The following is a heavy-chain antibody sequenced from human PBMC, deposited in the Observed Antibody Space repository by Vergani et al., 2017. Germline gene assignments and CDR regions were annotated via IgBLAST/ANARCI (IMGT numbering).Heavy chain of an antibody. V-gene: IGHV4-30-2*01. CDR1: GGSISSGGYS. Sequence: QLQLQESGSGLVKPSQTLSLTCAVSGGSISSGGYSWSWIRQPPGKGLEWIGYIYHSGSTYYNPSLKSRVTISVDRSKNQFSLKLSSVTAADTAVYYCAREGAVAGYYYYGMDVWGQGTTVTVSS. CDR3: AREGAVAGYYYYGMDV. CDR2: IYHSGST. J-gene: IGHJ6*02. D-gene: IGHD6-19*01.